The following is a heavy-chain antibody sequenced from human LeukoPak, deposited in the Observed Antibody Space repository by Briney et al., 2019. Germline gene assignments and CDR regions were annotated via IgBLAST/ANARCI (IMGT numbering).Heavy chain of an antibody. J-gene: IGHJ6*03. CDR1: GYTFTSYA. CDR2: INAGNGNT. Sequence: GASVKVSCKASGYTFTSYAMHWVRQAPGQRLEWMGWINAGNGNTKYSQKFQGRVTITRNTSISTAYMELSSLRSEDTAVYYCARVVIAVAGPYYYYYYMDVWGKGTTVTVSS. V-gene: IGHV1-3*01. CDR3: ARVVIAVAGPYYYYYYMDV. D-gene: IGHD6-19*01.